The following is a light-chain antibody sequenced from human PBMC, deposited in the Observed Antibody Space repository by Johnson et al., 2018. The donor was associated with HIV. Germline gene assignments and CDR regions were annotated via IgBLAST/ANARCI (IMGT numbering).Light chain of an antibody. V-gene: IGLV1-51*01. CDR3: GTWDTRLSAGHV. J-gene: IGLJ1*01. Sequence: QSVLTQPPSVSAAPGQKVTISCSGSSSNIGGDYVSWYQQLPGTAPKLLIYDNNKRSSGIPDRISGSKSGTSATLGITGLHTGDEADYDCGTWDTRLSAGHVFGTGTKVTVL. CDR2: DNN. CDR1: SSNIGGDY.